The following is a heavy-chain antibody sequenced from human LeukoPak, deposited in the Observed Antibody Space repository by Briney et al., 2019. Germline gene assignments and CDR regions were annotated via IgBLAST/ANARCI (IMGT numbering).Heavy chain of an antibody. CDR1: GYTFTSYY. Sequence: ASVKVSCKASGYTFTSYYMHWVRQAPGQGLEWMGIINPSGGSTSYAQKFQGRDTMTRDMSTSTVYMELSSLRSEDTAVYYCAREGDDGAIRGATIDYWGQGTLVTVSS. V-gene: IGHV1-46*01. CDR2: INPSGGST. CDR3: AREGDDGAIRGATIDY. J-gene: IGHJ4*02. D-gene: IGHD3-10*01.